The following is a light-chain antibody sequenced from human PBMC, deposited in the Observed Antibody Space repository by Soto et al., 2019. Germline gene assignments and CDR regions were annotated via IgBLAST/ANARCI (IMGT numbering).Light chain of an antibody. Sequence: EIVMTPSPATLSVSPVERATLSCRASQSVSSNLAWYQQKPGQAPRLLIYGASTRATGIPARFSGSGSGTDFTLTISRLEPDDFATYYCQHCNTSWTFGQGTKVDIK. CDR1: QSVSSN. V-gene: IGKV3-15*01. CDR2: GAS. J-gene: IGKJ1*01. CDR3: QHCNTSWT.